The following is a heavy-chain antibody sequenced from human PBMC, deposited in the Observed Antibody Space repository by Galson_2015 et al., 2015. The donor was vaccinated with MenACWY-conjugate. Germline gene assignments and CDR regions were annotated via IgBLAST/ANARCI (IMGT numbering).Heavy chain of an antibody. CDR3: ARRAGDFRYYYDH. CDR1: GYSFTSYW. D-gene: IGHD6-19*01. V-gene: IGHV5-51*01. Sequence: QSGAEVKKPGESLKISCKGSGYSFTSYWIVWVRQMPGKGLEWMGIIYPGDSDTTYSPPFQGQVTISADKSTNTAYLQWNSLRASDTAMYYCARRAGDFRYYYDHWGQGTLLTVSS. CDR2: IYPGDSDT. J-gene: IGHJ4*02.